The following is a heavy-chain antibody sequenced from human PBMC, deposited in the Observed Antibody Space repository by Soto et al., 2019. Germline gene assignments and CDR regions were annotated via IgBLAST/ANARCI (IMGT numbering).Heavy chain of an antibody. J-gene: IGHJ5*02. D-gene: IGHD3-22*01. V-gene: IGHV4-59*06. Sequence: PSQMLPLTSTVSCGSISSYCWSWIRKPPGKGLEWIGYIYYSGSTYYNPSLKSRVTISVDTSKNQFSLKLSSVTAADTAVYFCASSYYYDSSGYVWFETCGQGPLLTLSS. CDR2: IYYSGST. CDR3: ASSYYYDSSGYVWFET. CDR1: CGSISSYC.